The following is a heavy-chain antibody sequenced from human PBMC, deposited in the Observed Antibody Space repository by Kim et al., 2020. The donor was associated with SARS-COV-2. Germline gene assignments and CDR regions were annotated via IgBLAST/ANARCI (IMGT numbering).Heavy chain of an antibody. V-gene: IGHV3-7*04. CDR2: KPDGSAD. J-gene: IGHJ4*02. D-gene: IGHD3-16*01. CDR3: TTGGAY. Sequence: KPDGSADYYVDSVKGRLTISRDNAKNSLYLQMNNLRAEDTAVYYCTTGGAYWGQGTLVTVSS.